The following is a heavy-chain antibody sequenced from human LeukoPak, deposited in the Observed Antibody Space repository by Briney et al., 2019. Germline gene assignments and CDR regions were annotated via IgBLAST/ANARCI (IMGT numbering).Heavy chain of an antibody. CDR1: GFTFSSYW. J-gene: IGHJ4*02. CDR3: ARDLNWEIY. CDR2: IKTDGSQI. Sequence: PGGSLRLSCVSSGFTFSSYWMTWVRQAPGKGLEWVANIKTDGSQIYYMDSVKGRFTISRDNAKNSLYLQMNSLRAEDTAVYYCARDLNWEIYWGQGTLVSVSS. V-gene: IGHV3-7*01. D-gene: IGHD7-27*01.